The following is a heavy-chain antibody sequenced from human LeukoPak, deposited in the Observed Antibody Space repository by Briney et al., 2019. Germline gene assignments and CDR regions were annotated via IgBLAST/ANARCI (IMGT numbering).Heavy chain of an antibody. Sequence: PSETLSLTCTVSGYSISSGYYWGWIRQPPGKGLEWIGSIYHSGSTYYNPSLKSRVTISVDTSKNQFSLKLSSVTAADTAVYYCARVIAVAGGDYWGQGTLVTVSS. J-gene: IGHJ4*02. V-gene: IGHV4-38-2*02. CDR3: ARVIAVAGGDY. CDR2: IYHSGST. CDR1: GYSISSGYY. D-gene: IGHD6-19*01.